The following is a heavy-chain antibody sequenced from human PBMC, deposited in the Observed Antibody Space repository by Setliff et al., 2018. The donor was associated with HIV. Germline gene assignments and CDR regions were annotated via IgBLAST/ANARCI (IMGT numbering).Heavy chain of an antibody. Sequence: SVKVSCKESGGTFSSYAISWVRQAPGQGLEWMGGIIPILGIANYAQKFQGRVTITADKSTSTAYMELSTLRSEDTAVYYCARGAIAVAGDFFDYWGQGTLVTVSS. D-gene: IGHD6-19*01. V-gene: IGHV1-69*10. CDR2: IIPILGIA. CDR3: ARGAIAVAGDFFDY. J-gene: IGHJ4*02. CDR1: GGTFSSYA.